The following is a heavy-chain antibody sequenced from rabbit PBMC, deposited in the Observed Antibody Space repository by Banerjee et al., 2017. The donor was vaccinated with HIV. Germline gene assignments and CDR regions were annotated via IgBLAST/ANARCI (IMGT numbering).Heavy chain of an antibody. CDR2: IYTGSSGIT. Sequence: QEQLEESGGDLVKPEGSLTLTCTASGIDFSSYYDMCWVRQAPGKGLEWIACIYTGSSGITYYASWAKGRFTISKTSSTTVTLQMTSLTAADTATYFCARHPSGTGYGYALDLWGQGTLVTIS. D-gene: IGHD6-1*01. V-gene: IGHV1S45*01. CDR3: ARHPSGTGYGYALDL. J-gene: IGHJ6*01. CDR1: GIDFSSYYD.